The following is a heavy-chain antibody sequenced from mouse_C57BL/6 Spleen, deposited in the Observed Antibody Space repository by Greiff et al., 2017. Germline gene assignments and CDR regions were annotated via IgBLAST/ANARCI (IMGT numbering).Heavy chain of an antibody. CDR2: IDPSDSYT. CDR1: GYTFTSYW. CDR3: ARSMITSDAY. Sequence: QVQLQQPGAELVKPGASVKLSCKASGYTFTSYWMQWVKQRPGQGLEWIGEIDPSDSYTNYNQKFKGKATLTVDTSSSTAYMQLSSLTSEDSAVYYCARSMITSDAYWGQGTLVTVSA. J-gene: IGHJ3*01. V-gene: IGHV1-50*01. D-gene: IGHD2-4*01.